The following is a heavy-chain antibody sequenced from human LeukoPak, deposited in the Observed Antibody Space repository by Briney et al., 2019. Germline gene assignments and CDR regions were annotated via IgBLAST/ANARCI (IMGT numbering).Heavy chain of an antibody. V-gene: IGHV4-61*02. CDR1: GGSISSGSYY. Sequence: SETLSLTCTVSGGSISSGSYYWSWIRQPAGKGLEWIGRIYTSGSTNYNPSLKSRVTISVDTSKNQFSLKLSSVTAADTAVYYCARAGITGTTRFDPWGQGTLFTVSS. J-gene: IGHJ5*02. CDR2: IYTSGST. D-gene: IGHD1-7*01. CDR3: ARAGITGTTRFDP.